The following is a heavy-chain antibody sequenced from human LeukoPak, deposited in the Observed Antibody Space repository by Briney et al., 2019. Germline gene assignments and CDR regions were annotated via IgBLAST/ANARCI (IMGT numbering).Heavy chain of an antibody. Sequence: SQTLSLTCAFSGDTVSSNSDACDWIRQSPSRGLEWLGRTYYRSKWYNDYAVSVKSRVSIKPDTSKYQFSLQLGSVAHTNAAIYARGRGPQPAAQTLNDFDIWGQGTMVTVSS. D-gene: IGHD2-15*01. CDR1: GDTVSSNSDA. V-gene: IGHV6-1*01. CDR3: GRGPQPAAQTLNDFDI. J-gene: IGHJ3*02. CDR2: TYYRSKWYN.